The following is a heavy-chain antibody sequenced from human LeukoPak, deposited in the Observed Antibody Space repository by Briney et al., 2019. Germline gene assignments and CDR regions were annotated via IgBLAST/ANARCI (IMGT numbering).Heavy chain of an antibody. D-gene: IGHD3-9*01. J-gene: IGHJ5*02. Sequence: GASVKVSCKASGYTFTSYDINWVRQATGQGLEWMGWMNPNSGNTGYAQKFQGRVTMTRNTSISTAYMELSSLRSEDTAVYYCARGVGSSYDILTGYSNNNWFDPWGQGTLVTVSS. CDR1: GYTFTSYD. CDR2: MNPNSGNT. V-gene: IGHV1-8*01. CDR3: ARGVGSSYDILTGYSNNNWFDP.